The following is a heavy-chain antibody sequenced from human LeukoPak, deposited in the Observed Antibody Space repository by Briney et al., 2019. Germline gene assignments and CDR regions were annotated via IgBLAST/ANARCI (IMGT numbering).Heavy chain of an antibody. Sequence: KPSETLSLTCTVSGGSIDSSGSYWGWLRQPPGKGLEWIVCVYYGGDAYYNPSLKSRVTISADLSKNQFSLSLISVTAADTALYYCARLFSRGWPYYYGLGAWGQGTTVTVAS. D-gene: IGHD6-19*01. V-gene: IGHV4-39*01. CDR3: ARLFSRGWPYYYGLGA. CDR1: GGSIDSSGSY. CDR2: VYYGGDA. J-gene: IGHJ6*02.